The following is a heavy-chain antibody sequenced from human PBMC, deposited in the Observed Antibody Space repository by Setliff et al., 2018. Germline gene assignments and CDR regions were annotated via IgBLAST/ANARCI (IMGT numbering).Heavy chain of an antibody. Sequence: VSCKASGYTFEYFGISWVRQAPGQGLEWMGWISGHNGKTNIAQKFQGRLTMTTDTTTAYMELWSLTSDDTAIYFCAKEPALSLTESIRRSYYDYALDVWGQGTTVTVS. CDR3: AKEPALSLTESIRRSYYDYALDV. J-gene: IGHJ6*02. CDR2: ISGHNGKT. D-gene: IGHD3-10*01. CDR1: GYTFEYFG. V-gene: IGHV1-18*01.